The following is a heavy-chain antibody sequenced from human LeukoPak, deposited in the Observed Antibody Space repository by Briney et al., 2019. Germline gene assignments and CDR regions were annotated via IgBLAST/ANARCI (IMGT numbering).Heavy chain of an antibody. Sequence: GGSLRLSCAASGFTFSSCAMHWVRQAPGKGLEWVAVISYDGSNKYYADSVKGRSTISRDNSKNTLYLQMNSLRAEDTAVYYCAREDDSSGYHTLPDAFDIWGQGTMVTVSS. J-gene: IGHJ3*02. CDR2: ISYDGSNK. CDR1: GFTFSSCA. CDR3: AREDDSSGYHTLPDAFDI. D-gene: IGHD3-22*01. V-gene: IGHV3-30-3*01.